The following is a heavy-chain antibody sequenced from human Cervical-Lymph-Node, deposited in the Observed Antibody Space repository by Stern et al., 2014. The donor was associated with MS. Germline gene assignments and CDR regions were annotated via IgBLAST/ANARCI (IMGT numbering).Heavy chain of an antibody. J-gene: IGHJ4*02. CDR3: ARDAWPAASGPLIDY. CDR2: IYGDGSST. CDR1: GFTFSSHW. D-gene: IGHD6-13*01. Sequence: EVQLEEPGGGLVQPGGSLRLSCAASGFTFSSHWMHWVRQAPGKGLVWVSRIYGDGSSTKYADSVKGRFTISRDNAKSTLYLQMNSLRAEDSAVYYCARDAWPAASGPLIDYWGRGTLVTVSS. V-gene: IGHV3-74*03.